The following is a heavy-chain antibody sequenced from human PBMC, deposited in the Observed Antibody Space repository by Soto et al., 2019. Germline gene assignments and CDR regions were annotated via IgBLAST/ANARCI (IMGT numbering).Heavy chain of an antibody. V-gene: IGHV3-66*01. Sequence: LRLSCAASGFTVSSNYMSWVRQAPGKGLEWVSVIYSGGSTYYADSVKGRFTISRDNSKNTLYLQMNSLRAEDTAVYYCARATTVRPDYWGQGTLVTVSS. CDR1: GFTVSSNY. J-gene: IGHJ4*02. D-gene: IGHD4-17*01. CDR3: ARATTVRPDY. CDR2: IYSGGST.